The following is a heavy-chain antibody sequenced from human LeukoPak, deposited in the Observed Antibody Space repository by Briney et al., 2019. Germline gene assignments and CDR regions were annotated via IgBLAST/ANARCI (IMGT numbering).Heavy chain of an antibody. D-gene: IGHD3-22*01. CDR1: GFTFSSYD. CDR3: AREVLDYYDSSGPGGAFDI. CDR2: IGTAGDT. Sequence: PGGSLRLSCAASGFTFSSYDMHWVRHATGKGLEWVSAIGTAGDTYYPGSVKGRFTISRENAKNSLYLQMNSLRAGDTAVYYCAREVLDYYDSSGPGGAFDIWGQGTMVTVSS. V-gene: IGHV3-13*01. J-gene: IGHJ3*02.